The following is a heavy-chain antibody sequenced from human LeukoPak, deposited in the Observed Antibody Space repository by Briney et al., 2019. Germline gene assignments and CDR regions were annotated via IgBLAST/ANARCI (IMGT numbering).Heavy chain of an antibody. Sequence: PSETLSLTCTVSGGSISSYYWSWSRQPPGKGREWIGYIYYSGSPNYNPPLKSRVTISVDTPKNQCSLKLSSVTAADTAVYYCARGDIVSTSYFFDYWGQGTLVTVSS. CDR1: GGSISSYY. D-gene: IGHD5/OR15-5a*01. V-gene: IGHV4-59*08. J-gene: IGHJ4*02. CDR2: IYYSGSP. CDR3: ARGDIVSTSYFFDY.